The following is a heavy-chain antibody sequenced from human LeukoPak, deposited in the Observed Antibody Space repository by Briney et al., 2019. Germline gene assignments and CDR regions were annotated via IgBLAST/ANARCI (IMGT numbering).Heavy chain of an antibody. CDR1: GGSFSGYY. CDR3: AKSNGYGLVDI. J-gene: IGHJ3*02. Sequence: SETLSLTCAVYGGSFSGYYWSWIRQPPGKGLEWIGEINHSGSTNYNPSPKSRVTISLDTSRNQFSLKLNSVTAADTAVYYCAKSNGYGLVDIWGQGTMVTVSS. D-gene: IGHD3-10*01. V-gene: IGHV4-34*01. CDR2: INHSGST.